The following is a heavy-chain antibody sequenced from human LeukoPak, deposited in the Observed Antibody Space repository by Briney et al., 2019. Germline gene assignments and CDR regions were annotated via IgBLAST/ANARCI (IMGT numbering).Heavy chain of an antibody. CDR3: AKDLVWFDY. V-gene: IGHV3-23*01. Sequence: PGGSLRLSCVASGLTFSNSAMHWVRQAPGKGLEWVSAISGSGGSTYYADSVKGRFTISRDNSKNTLYLQMNSLRAEDTAVYYCAKDLVWFDYWGQGTLVTVSS. D-gene: IGHD1-14*01. CDR1: GLTFSNSA. J-gene: IGHJ4*02. CDR2: ISGSGGST.